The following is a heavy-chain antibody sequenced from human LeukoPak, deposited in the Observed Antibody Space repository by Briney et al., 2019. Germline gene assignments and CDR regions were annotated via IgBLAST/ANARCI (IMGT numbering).Heavy chain of an antibody. V-gene: IGHV3-30*03. D-gene: IGHD6-6*01. CDR1: GFTFSSYG. J-gene: IGHJ4*02. CDR3: HSSSRAYDY. Sequence: PGGSLRLSCAASGFTFSSYGMHWVRQAPGKGLEWVAVISYDGSNKYYADSVKGRFTISRDNSKNTLYLQMNSLRAEDTAVYYCHSSSRAYDYWGQGTLVTVSS. CDR2: ISYDGSNK.